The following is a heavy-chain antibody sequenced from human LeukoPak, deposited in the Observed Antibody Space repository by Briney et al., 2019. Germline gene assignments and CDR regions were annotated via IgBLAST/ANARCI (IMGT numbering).Heavy chain of an antibody. D-gene: IGHD1-14*01. V-gene: IGHV3-53*01. CDR2: IYSGGST. CDR1: GFTVSSNY. CDR3: ARDSGGINNF. Sequence: GGSLRLSCTASGFTVSSNYMSWVRQAPGKGLEWVSVIYSGGSTYYADSVKGRFTISRDNSKNTLFLKMNSLRAEDTAVYFCARDSGGINNFWGQGTLVTVSS. J-gene: IGHJ4*02.